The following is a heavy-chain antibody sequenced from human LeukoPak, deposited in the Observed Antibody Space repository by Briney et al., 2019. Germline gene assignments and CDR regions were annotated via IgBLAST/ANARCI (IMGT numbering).Heavy chain of an antibody. V-gene: IGHV4-59*01. CDR2: IYYSGST. D-gene: IGHD1-26*01. J-gene: IGHJ4*02. CDR1: GGSISSYY. CDR3: ARESSGSPYYFDY. Sequence: PSETLSLTCTVSGGSISSYYWSWIRQPPGKGLEWIGYIYYSGSTNYNPSLKSRVTISVDTSKNQFSLKLSSVTAAGTAVYYCARESSGSPYYFDYWGQGTLVTVSS.